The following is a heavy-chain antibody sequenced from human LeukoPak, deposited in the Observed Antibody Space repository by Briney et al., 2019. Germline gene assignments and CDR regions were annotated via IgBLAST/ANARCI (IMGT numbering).Heavy chain of an antibody. J-gene: IGHJ4*02. CDR3: AKYGVATAEFDY. Sequence: PAGSLRLSCVASGFSFSSYAMSCVRQAPGKGLEWVSAISGSGGSTYYADSVKGRFTISRDNSKNTLYLQMNSLRAEDTAVYYCAKYGVATAEFDYWGQGTLVTVSS. V-gene: IGHV3-23*01. CDR1: GFSFSSYA. D-gene: IGHD5-18*01. CDR2: ISGSGGST.